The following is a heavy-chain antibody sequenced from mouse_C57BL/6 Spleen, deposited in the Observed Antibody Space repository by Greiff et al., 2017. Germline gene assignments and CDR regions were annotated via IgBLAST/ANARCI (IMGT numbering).Heavy chain of an antibody. CDR1: GFSLTSYG. J-gene: IGHJ4*01. V-gene: IGHV2-9*01. CDR2: IWGGGST. CDR3: AKRAQAHYYAMDD. D-gene: IGHD3-2*02. Sequence: VMLVESGPALVAPSQSLSITCTVSGFSLTSYGVDWVRQPPGKGLEWLGVIWGGGSTNYNSALMSRLSISKDNSKSQVFLKMNSLQTDDTAMYYCAKRAQAHYYAMDDWGQGTSVTVSS.